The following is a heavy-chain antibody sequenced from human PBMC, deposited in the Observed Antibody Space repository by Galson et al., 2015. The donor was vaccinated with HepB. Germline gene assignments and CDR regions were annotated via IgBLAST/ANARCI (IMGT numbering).Heavy chain of an antibody. CDR1: GFTFSSYG. CDR3: ARDGYPYYDFPLGRFDY. J-gene: IGHJ4*02. D-gene: IGHD3-3*01. Sequence: SLRLSCAASGFTFSSYGMHWVRQAPGKGLEWVAVISYDGSNKYYADSVKGRFTISRDNSKNTLYLQMNSLRAEDTAVYYCARDGYPYYDFPLGRFDYWGQGTLVTVSS. CDR2: ISYDGSNK. V-gene: IGHV3-30*03.